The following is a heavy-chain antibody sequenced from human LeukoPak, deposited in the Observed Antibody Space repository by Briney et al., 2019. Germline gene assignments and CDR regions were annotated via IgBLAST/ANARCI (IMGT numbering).Heavy chain of an antibody. D-gene: IGHD1-26*01. CDR2: LNPNSGGT. J-gene: IGHJ4*02. CDR1: GYTFTSYG. CDR3: ARALGVGFGQNAYYFDH. Sequence: GASVKVSCKASGYTFTSYGISWVRQAPGQGLEWMGRLNPNSGGTNYAQKFQGRVTMTRDTSTDTAYTQLSSLRSTDTAVYYCARALGVGFGQNAYYFDHWGQGTLVTVSS. V-gene: IGHV1-2*06.